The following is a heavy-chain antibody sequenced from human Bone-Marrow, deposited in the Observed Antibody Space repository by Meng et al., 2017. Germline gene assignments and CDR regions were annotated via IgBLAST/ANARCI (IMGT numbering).Heavy chain of an antibody. V-gene: IGHV3-7*01. Sequence: GGSLRLSCAASGFYFNNAWMSWVRQAPGKGLEWVANIKQDGSEKYYVDSVKGRFTISRDNAKNSLYLQMNSLRAEDTAVYYCARDRGYYDSSGYYGDDAFDIWGQGTMVTVSS. CDR3: ARDRGYYDSSGYYGDDAFDI. CDR2: IKQDGSEK. D-gene: IGHD3-22*01. J-gene: IGHJ3*02. CDR1: GFYFNNAW.